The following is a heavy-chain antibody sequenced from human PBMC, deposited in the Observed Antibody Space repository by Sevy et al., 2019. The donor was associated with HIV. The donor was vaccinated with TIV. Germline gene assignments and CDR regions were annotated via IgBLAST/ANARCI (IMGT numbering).Heavy chain of an antibody. CDR2: ISAYNGNT. V-gene: IGHV1-18*01. CDR3: ARDLLAIAGYSSRWSGAY. J-gene: IGHJ4*02. D-gene: IGHD6-13*01. CDR1: GYSFTNFG. Sequence: ASVKVSCKASGYSFTNFGITWVRQAPGQGLEWMGWISAYNGNTNYAQKFQDRVTMTTDTSTSTAYMELRSLRSDDTAVYYCARDLLAIAGYSSRWSGAYWGQGTLVTVSS.